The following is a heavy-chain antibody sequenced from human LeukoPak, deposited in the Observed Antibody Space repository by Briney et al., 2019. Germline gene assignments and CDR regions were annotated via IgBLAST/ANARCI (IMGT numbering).Heavy chain of an antibody. J-gene: IGHJ3*02. CDR2: IKQDGSQK. V-gene: IGHV3-7*01. CDR3: ARDADIGVASADMWYDGYDM. D-gene: IGHD2-2*01. CDR1: GFTFSKYW. Sequence: PGGSLRLSCAASGFTFSKYWMTWVRQAPRKGLEWVANIKQDGSQKSYADSVKGRFTISRDNTKNSGYLQMSSLRAEDTAVYYCARDADIGVASADMWYDGYDMWGQGTMVTVSS.